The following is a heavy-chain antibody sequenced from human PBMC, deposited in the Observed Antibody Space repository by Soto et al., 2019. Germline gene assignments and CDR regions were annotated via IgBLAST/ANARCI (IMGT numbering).Heavy chain of an antibody. J-gene: IGHJ6*02. Sequence: PGGSLRLSCAASGFTFSSYWMSWVRQAPGKGLEWVANIKQDGSEKYYVDSVKGRFTISRDNAKNSLYLQMNSLRAEDTAVYYCARAATYYDFWSAFDTYYYGMDVWGQGTTVTVSS. D-gene: IGHD3-3*01. CDR3: ARAATYYDFWSAFDTYYYGMDV. CDR2: IKQDGSEK. CDR1: GFTFSSYW. V-gene: IGHV3-7*01.